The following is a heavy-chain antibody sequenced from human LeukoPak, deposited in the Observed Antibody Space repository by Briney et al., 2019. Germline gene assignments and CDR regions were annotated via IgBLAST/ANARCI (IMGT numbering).Heavy chain of an antibody. D-gene: IGHD3-10*01. V-gene: IGHV3-21*01. J-gene: IGHJ1*01. Sequence: GESLRLSCAASGFTFSTYSMNWVRQAPGRGLEWVSSITTSTTVPHIFYADSVTGRFTISRDNADNSLFLQMNSLRAEDTAVYYCARENYYGSGRKYFQHWGQGTLVTVSS. CDR3: ARENYYGSGRKYFQH. CDR2: ITTSTTVPHI. CDR1: GFTFSTYS.